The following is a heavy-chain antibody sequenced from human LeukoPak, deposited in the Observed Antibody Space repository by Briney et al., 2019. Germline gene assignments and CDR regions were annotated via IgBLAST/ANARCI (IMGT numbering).Heavy chain of an antibody. J-gene: IGHJ5*02. CDR3: AREGLGWFGEDNWFDP. Sequence: GGSLRLSCAASGFTFSSYEMNWVRQAPGKGLEWVSYISSSGSTIYYADSVKGRFTISRDNAKNSLYLQMNSLRAEDTALYYCAREGLGWFGEDNWFDPWGQGTLVTVSS. CDR1: GFTFSSYE. D-gene: IGHD3-10*01. V-gene: IGHV3-48*03. CDR2: ISSSGSTI.